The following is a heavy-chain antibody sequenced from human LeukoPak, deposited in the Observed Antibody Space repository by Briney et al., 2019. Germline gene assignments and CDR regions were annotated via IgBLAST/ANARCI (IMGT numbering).Heavy chain of an antibody. CDR2: IYYSGST. CDR3: ARNHLGDFDY. V-gene: IGHV4-59*01. J-gene: IGHJ4*02. CDR1: GVSISSYY. Sequence: SETLSLTCTVSGVSISSYYWSWIRQPPGKGLEWLGYIYYSGSTKYNPSLKSRVTISVDTSKNQFSLKLSSVTAADTAVYYCARNHLGDFDYWGQGTLVTVSS.